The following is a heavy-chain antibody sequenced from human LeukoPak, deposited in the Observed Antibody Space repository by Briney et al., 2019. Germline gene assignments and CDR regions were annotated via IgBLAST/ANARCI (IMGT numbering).Heavy chain of an antibody. D-gene: IGHD2-21*01. Sequence: PGGSLRLSCAASGFTFRNYDMHWARQAPGRGLEWVSSLGIGGDTYYLDSVKGRFTISRENAQNSLYLQMNSLTDGDTAVYYCVRGGIRVSGIDAFDIWGQGTMVSVSS. V-gene: IGHV3-13*01. CDR1: GFTFRNYD. CDR3: VRGGIRVSGIDAFDI. CDR2: LGIGGDT. J-gene: IGHJ3*02.